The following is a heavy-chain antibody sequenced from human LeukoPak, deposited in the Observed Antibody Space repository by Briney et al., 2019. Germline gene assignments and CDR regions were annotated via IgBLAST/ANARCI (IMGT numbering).Heavy chain of an antibody. Sequence: PSETLSLTCTVSGGSISSGDYYWSWIRQPPGKGLEWIGYIYYSGSTYYNPSLKSRVTISVDTSKNQFSLKLSSVTAADTAVYYCARVMSTFVDIVADDAFDIWGQGTMVTVSS. J-gene: IGHJ3*02. CDR1: GGSISSGDYY. V-gene: IGHV4-30-4*01. CDR2: IYYSGST. CDR3: ARVMSTFVDIVADDAFDI. D-gene: IGHD5-12*01.